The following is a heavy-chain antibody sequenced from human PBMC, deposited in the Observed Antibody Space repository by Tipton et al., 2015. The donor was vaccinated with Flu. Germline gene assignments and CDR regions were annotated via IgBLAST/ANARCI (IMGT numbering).Heavy chain of an antibody. CDR3: APGRGIRYFDF. CDR2: LSSNSASV. CDR1: GFTFNTYA. V-gene: IGHV3-23*01. D-gene: IGHD3-3*02. Sequence: GSLRLSCAASGFTFNTYAMSWVRQAPGKGLDWVSTLSSNSASVYYADAVKGRFTVSRDNSRNTLYLQMNSLRGDDTAVYYCAPGRGIRYFDFWGQGTLVTVSS. J-gene: IGHJ4*02.